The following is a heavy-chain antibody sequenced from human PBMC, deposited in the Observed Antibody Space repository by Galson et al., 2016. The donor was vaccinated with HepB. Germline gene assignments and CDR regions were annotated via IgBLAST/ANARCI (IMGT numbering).Heavy chain of an antibody. CDR3: ATSVYGDYRFDDWYFDL. CDR2: ISYDGSNK. Sequence: SLRLSCAASGFTFSHYGMHWVRQAPGKGLEWVAVISYDGSNKYSTESVKGRFTISRDNSKNTLFLQMNSLRAGDTAVYYCATSVYGDYRFDDWYFDLWGRGTLVTVSS. J-gene: IGHJ2*01. CDR1: GFTFSHYG. D-gene: IGHD4-17*01. V-gene: IGHV3-30*03.